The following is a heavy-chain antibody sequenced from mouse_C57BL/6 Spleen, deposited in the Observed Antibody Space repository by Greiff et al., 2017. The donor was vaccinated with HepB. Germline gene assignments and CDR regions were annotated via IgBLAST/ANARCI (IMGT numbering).Heavy chain of an antibody. CDR1: GFTFSSYA. D-gene: IGHD2-12*01. CDR3: ARTTGNYYAMDY. J-gene: IGHJ4*01. V-gene: IGHV5-4*03. CDR2: ISDGGSYT. Sequence: EVMLVESGGGLVKPGGSLKLSCAASGFTFSSYAMSWVRQTPEKRLEWVATISDGGSYTYYPDNVKGRFTISRDNAKNNQYLQMSHLKSEDTAMYYCARTTGNYYAMDYWGQGTSVTVSS.